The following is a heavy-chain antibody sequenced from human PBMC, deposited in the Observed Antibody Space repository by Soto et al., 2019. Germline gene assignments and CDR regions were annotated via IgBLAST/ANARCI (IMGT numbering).Heavy chain of an antibody. Sequence: EVQLVQSGGGLVKPGGSLGLSCAASGFNLSHPWMTWVRQAAGKGLEWVGRIKSETDGGTADYAAPVKGRITISRDDSKNTVYLQMNSLKTEDTAVYYCTTGIYYDLLPGYHDVAYWGQGTLVTVSS. D-gene: IGHD3-9*01. J-gene: IGHJ4*02. CDR1: GFNLSHPW. V-gene: IGHV3-15*01. CDR2: IKSETDGGTA. CDR3: TTGIYYDLLPGYHDVAY.